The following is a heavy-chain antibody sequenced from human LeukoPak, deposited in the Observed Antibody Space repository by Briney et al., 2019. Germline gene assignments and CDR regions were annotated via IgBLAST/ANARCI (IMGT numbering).Heavy chain of an antibody. V-gene: IGHV1-18*01. CDR1: GYTFTSYG. Sequence: ASVKVSCKASGYTFTSYGISWVRQAPGQGLEWMGWISAYNGNTNYAQKLQGRVTMTTDTSTSTAYMELRSLRSDDTAVYYCARDFSIHYDSSGYYAYWGQGTLVTVSS. D-gene: IGHD3-22*01. CDR3: ARDFSIHYDSSGYYAY. CDR2: ISAYNGNT. J-gene: IGHJ4*02.